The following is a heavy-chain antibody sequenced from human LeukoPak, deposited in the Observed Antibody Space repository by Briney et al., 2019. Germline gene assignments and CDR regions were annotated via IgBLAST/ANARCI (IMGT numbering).Heavy chain of an antibody. J-gene: IGHJ4*02. V-gene: IGHV3-30-3*01. CDR2: ISYDGSNK. CDR3: ASPMWSGYLSYFDY. CDR1: GFTFSSYA. Sequence: GGSLRLSCAASGFTFSSYAMHWVRQAPGKGLEGVAVISYDGSNKYYADSVKGRFTISRDNSKNTLYLQMNSLRAEDTAVYSCASPMWSGYLSYFDYWGQGTLVTVSS. D-gene: IGHD3-3*01.